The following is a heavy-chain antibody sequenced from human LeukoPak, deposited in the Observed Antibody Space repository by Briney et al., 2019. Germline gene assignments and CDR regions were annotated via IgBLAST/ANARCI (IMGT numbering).Heavy chain of an antibody. CDR3: ARRGYYGSGSYYNHFDY. V-gene: IGHV3-7*01. CDR2: IKLDGSDQ. Sequence: GGSLRLSCAASGFTFRNYGMSWVRQAPGKGLEWVANIKLDGSDQHYADSVKGRFTISRDNAKSSLFLQMDSLRAADTAVYYCARRGYYGSGSYYNHFDYWGQGTLVTVSS. D-gene: IGHD3-10*01. J-gene: IGHJ4*02. CDR1: GFTFRNYG.